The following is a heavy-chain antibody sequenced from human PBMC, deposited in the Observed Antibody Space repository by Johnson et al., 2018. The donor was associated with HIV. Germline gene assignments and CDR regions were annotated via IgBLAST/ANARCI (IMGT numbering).Heavy chain of an antibody. J-gene: IGHJ3*02. V-gene: IGHV3-7*01. CDR2: IKQDGSAK. D-gene: IGHD6-25*01. CDR3: VKDLSSGYYTDALHI. Sequence: VQLVESGGGLVQPGGSLRLSCAASGFTFSSYWMSWVRQAPGKGLEWVANIKQDGSAKYYADSVMGRFPISRDNSKNPLYLQMNSLRPEETALYYCVKDLSSGYYTDALHIWGQGTMVTVSS. CDR1: GFTFSSYW.